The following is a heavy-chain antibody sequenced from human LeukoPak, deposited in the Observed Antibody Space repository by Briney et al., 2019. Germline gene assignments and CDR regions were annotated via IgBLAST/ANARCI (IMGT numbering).Heavy chain of an antibody. J-gene: IGHJ2*01. Sequence: PGGSLRLSCAVSGFTFSSYAMSWVRQAPGKGLEWVSGISGSGGNIYYADSVKGRLTITRDNSKNMLYLQMNNLRAEDTAVYYCAKRSDYYGSGSYYWYFDLWGRGILVTVSS. V-gene: IGHV3-23*01. CDR3: AKRSDYYGSGSYYWYFDL. CDR1: GFTFSSYA. D-gene: IGHD3-10*01. CDR2: ISGSGGNI.